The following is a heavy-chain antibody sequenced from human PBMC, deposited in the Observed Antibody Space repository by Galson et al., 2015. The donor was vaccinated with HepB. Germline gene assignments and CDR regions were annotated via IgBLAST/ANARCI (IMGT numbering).Heavy chain of an antibody. J-gene: IGHJ5*02. D-gene: IGHD6-13*01. V-gene: IGHV1-69*01. Sequence: SCKASGGTFSSYAISWVRQAPGQGLEWMGGIIPIFGTANYAQKFQGRVTITADESTSTAYMELSSLRSEDTAVYYCARGYSSSWTTHNQYNWFDPWGQGTLVTVSS. CDR2: IIPIFGTA. CDR1: GGTFSSYA. CDR3: ARGYSSSWTTHNQYNWFDP.